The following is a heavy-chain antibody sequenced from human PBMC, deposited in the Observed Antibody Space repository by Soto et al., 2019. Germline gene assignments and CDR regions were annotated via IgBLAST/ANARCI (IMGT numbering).Heavy chain of an antibody. D-gene: IGHD3-16*02. V-gene: IGHV3-53*01. CDR1: GFTFSSNY. CDR2: IYSGGST. J-gene: IGHJ4*02. CDR3: ARAGPLSLYYFDY. Sequence: GGSLRLSCAASGFTFSSNYMIWVRQAPGKGLEWVSVIYSGGSTYYADSVKGRFTISRDNSKNTLYLQMNSLRAEDTAVYYCARAGPLSLYYFDYWGQGTLVTVSS.